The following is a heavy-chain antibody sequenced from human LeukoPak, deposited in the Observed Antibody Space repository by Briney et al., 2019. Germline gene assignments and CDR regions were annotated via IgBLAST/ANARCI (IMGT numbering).Heavy chain of an antibody. Sequence: SETLSLTCAVSGYSNSSGSYWGWIRQPPGKGLEWIGSIYHSGSTYYYPSLKSRVTISVDTSKNQFSLKVSSVTAADTAVYYCARVGGPFDAWGQGTLVTVSS. CDR3: ARVGGPFDA. CDR2: IYHSGST. J-gene: IGHJ5*02. V-gene: IGHV4-38-2*01. CDR1: GYSNSSGSY.